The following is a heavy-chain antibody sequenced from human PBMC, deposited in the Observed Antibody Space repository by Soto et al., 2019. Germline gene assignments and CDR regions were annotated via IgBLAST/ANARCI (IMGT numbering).Heavy chain of an antibody. CDR1: GYTFTSYN. J-gene: IGHJ5*02. Sequence: QVQLVQSGAEVKKPGASVKVSCKASGYTFTSYNINWVRQATGQGLEWMGWMNPSSGNIVYAQKFQGRVTMTRNSSITSAYMELSSLWSEDTAVYTCARRSCSGGNRYRPWGQGFLVTVSS. V-gene: IGHV1-8*01. CDR2: MNPSSGNI. D-gene: IGHD2-15*01. CDR3: ARRSCSGGNRYRP.